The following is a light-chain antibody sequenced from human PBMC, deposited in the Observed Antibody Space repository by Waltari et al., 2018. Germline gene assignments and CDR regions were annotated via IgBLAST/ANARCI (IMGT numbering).Light chain of an antibody. CDR1: QSLSSN. CDR2: GAS. CDR3: QQYNNWPFT. V-gene: IGKV3-15*01. Sequence: EIVMTQSPATLSVSPGERATLSCRASQSLSSNLAWYQQKPGQAPRLLTYGASTRATGIPFRFSGSGSRAEFTLTISSLQSEDFAVYYCQQYNNWPFTFGQGTKLEIK. J-gene: IGKJ2*01.